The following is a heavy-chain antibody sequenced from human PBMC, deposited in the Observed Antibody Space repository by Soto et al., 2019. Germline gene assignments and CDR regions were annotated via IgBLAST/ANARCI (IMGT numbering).Heavy chain of an antibody. J-gene: IGHJ4*02. CDR2: ISGRGDDT. Sequence: PGGSLRLSCAASGFNFRSYAMSWVRQAPGKGLEWVSTISGRGDDTYYTDSVKGRFTISRDNSKNTLYVHMNSLRAEDTAVYYCARAQPTYSSSYFDYWGQGTLVTVSS. V-gene: IGHV3-23*01. D-gene: IGHD3-22*01. CDR1: GFNFRSYA. CDR3: ARAQPTYSSSYFDY.